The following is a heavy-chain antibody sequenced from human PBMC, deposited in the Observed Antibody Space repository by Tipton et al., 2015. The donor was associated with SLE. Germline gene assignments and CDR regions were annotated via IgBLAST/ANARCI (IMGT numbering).Heavy chain of an antibody. V-gene: IGHV4-39*07. D-gene: IGHD4/OR15-4a*01. CDR1: GGSISDSTYY. CDR3: ARHDYGEDD. J-gene: IGHJ4*02. Sequence: LRLSCTVSGGSISDSTYYWGWIRQPPGEGLEWIGSIYYSGSTYYNPSLKSRVTLSVDTSKNQFSLKLKSVTAADTAVYYCARHDYGEDDWGQGTLVTVSS. CDR2: IYYSGST.